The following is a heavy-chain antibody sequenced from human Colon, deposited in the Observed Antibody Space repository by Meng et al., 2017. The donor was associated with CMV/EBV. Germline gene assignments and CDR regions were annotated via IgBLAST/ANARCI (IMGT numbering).Heavy chain of an antibody. CDR1: GFSFGDSW. V-gene: IGHV3-7*01. J-gene: IGHJ4*02. D-gene: IGHD5-24*01. CDR3: VRTTWLQALEF. CDR2: IKEDGSET. Sequence: GGSLRLSCAASGFSFGDSWMTWVRQTPGRALEWVANIKEDGSETLYAASVRGRFTISRDNARNSLYLQMNSLRAEDTAVYYCVRTTWLQALEFWGQGVLVTVSS.